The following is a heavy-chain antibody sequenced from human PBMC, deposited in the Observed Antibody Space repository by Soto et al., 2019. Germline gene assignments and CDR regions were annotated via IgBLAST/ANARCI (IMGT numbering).Heavy chain of an antibody. V-gene: IGHV3-33*01. CDR3: ERDVSGYDFDY. CDR1: GFTFSSYG. CDR2: IWYDGSNK. D-gene: IGHD5-12*01. J-gene: IGHJ4*02. Sequence: QVQLVESGGGVVQPGRSLRLSCAASGFTFSSYGMHWVRQAPGKGLEWVAVIWYDGSNKYYADSVKGRFTISRDNSKNTLYLQMNSLRAEDTAVYYCERDVSGYDFDYWGQGTLVTVSS.